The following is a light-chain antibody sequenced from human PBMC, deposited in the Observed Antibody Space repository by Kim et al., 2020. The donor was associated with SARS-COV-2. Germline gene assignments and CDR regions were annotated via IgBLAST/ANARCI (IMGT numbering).Light chain of an antibody. CDR3: QVWDTTNDRPV. V-gene: IGLV3-21*04. CDR1: DIGSES. J-gene: IGLJ3*02. Sequence: APGKTATFPCGGNDIGSESVHWYQHKAGQAPVVVISYDSDRPSGIPERFSGSNSGNTATLTISRVEAGDEADYYCQVWDTTNDRPVFGGGTQLTVL. CDR2: YDS.